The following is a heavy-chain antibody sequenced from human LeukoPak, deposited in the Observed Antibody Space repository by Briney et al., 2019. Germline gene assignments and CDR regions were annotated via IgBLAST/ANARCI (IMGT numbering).Heavy chain of an antibody. J-gene: IGHJ4*02. V-gene: IGHV1-2*02. D-gene: IGHD2-15*01. Sequence: GASVKVSCKASGYTFTGYYMHWVRQAPGQGLEWMGWINPNSGGTNYAQKFQGRVTMTRDTSISTAYMELSRLRSDDTAVYYCARAGQALNIVVVVAAFDYWGQGTLVTVSS. CDR2: INPNSGGT. CDR3: ARAGQALNIVVVVAAFDY. CDR1: GYTFTGYY.